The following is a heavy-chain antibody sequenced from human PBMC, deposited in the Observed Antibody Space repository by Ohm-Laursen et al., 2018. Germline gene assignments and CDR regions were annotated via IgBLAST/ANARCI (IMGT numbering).Heavy chain of an antibody. CDR2: ILNDGGKK. CDR3: AKDRYEGGGNSVHFQH. V-gene: IGHV3-30*18. CDR1: GFTFSNHG. D-gene: IGHD4-23*01. Sequence: SLRLSCTASGFTFSNHGMHWVRQAPGKELEWLATILNDGGKKYYADSVQGRFTISRDNSKNTLYLQMNSLRPEDTGVYYCAKDRYEGGGNSVHFQHWGQGTLVTVSS. J-gene: IGHJ1*01.